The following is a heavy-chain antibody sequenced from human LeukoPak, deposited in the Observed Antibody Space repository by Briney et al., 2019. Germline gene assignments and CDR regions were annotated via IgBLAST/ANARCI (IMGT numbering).Heavy chain of an antibody. CDR1: GGSISSYY. Sequence: SDTLSLTCTVSGGSISSYYWSWIRQPAGKVLEWIGYIYYSGSTNYNPSLKSRVTISVDTSKNQFSLKLSSVTAADTAVYYCAGSYYYDSSSIDYWGQGTLVTVSS. V-gene: IGHV4-59*07. J-gene: IGHJ4*02. D-gene: IGHD3-22*01. CDR3: AGSYYYDSSSIDY. CDR2: IYYSGST.